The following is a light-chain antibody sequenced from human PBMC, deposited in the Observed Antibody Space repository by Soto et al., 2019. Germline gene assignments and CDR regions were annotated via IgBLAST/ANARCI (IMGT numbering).Light chain of an antibody. V-gene: IGLV2-23*01. CDR2: EGS. Sequence: QSALTQTASVSASPGQSITISCTGTSSDVGNYKLVSWYQHHPGKAPKLMIYEGSKRPSGVSNRFSGSKSGNTASLTISGLQAEDEADYYCCSYAGSSTWVFGGGTKLTVL. CDR1: SSDVGNYKL. J-gene: IGLJ3*02. CDR3: CSYAGSSTWV.